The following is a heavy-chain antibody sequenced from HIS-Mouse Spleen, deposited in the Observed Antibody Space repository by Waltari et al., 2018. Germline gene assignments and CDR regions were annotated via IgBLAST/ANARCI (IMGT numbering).Heavy chain of an antibody. Sequence: QVQLQESGPGLVKPSETLSLPCTVAGGAISSYHWSWTRQPPGKGLEWIGYYSGSTNYNPSLKSGVTISVDTSKNQFSLKLSSVTAADTAVYYCARASRDLLLPRYFDLWGRGTLVTVSS. J-gene: IGHJ2*01. CDR3: ARASRDLLLPRYFDL. CDR2: YYSGST. CDR1: GGAISSYH. V-gene: IGHV4-59*01.